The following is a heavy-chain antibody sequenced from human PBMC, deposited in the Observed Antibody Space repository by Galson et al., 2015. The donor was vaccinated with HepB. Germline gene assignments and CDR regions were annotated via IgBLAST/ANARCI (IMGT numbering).Heavy chain of an antibody. D-gene: IGHD3-3*01. CDR3: AKDPDRSGYYMWLDY. Sequence: SLRLSCAASGFTFSNYDMHWVRQAPGKGLEWVAVISYDGSNKYYADSVKGRFTISRDNSKKTLYLQMNSLRAEDTAVYYCAKDPDRSGYYMWLDYWGQGTQVTVSS. V-gene: IGHV3-30*18. CDR1: GFTFSNYD. CDR2: ISYDGSNK. J-gene: IGHJ4*02.